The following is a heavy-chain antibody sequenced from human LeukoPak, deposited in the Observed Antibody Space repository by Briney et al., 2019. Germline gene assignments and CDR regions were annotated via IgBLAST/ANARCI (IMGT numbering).Heavy chain of an antibody. CDR2: ISYDGSNK. Sequence: QPGRSLRLSSAASGFTFSSYAMHWVRQAPGKGLEWVAVISYDGSNKYYADSVKGRFTISRDNAQNSLYLQMNSLRVEDTAVYYCARHPNSNWDYWGQGTLVTVSS. CDR3: ARHPNSNWDY. J-gene: IGHJ4*02. CDR1: GFTFSSYA. D-gene: IGHD6-13*01. V-gene: IGHV3-30-3*01.